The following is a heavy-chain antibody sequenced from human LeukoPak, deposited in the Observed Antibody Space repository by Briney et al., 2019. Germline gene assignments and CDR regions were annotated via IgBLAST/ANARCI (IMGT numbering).Heavy chain of an antibody. D-gene: IGHD6-13*01. V-gene: IGHV3-23*01. CDR3: AKYPSSSWYVGDMSYSQQ. J-gene: IGHJ1*01. Sequence: GGSLRLSCAASGFTFSSYSMNWVRQAPGKGLEWVSTISGSGGSTYYADSVKGRFTISRDNSKNTLYLQMNSLRAEDTAVYYCAKYPSSSWYVGDMSYSQQWGQGTLVPVSS. CDR2: ISGSGGST. CDR1: GFTFSSYS.